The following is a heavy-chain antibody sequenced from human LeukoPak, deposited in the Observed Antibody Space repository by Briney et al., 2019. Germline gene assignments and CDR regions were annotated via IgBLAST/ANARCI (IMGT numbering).Heavy chain of an antibody. CDR2: ISSGSSYI. CDR3: VRVSQDDDYSDSPVQGAFDR. Sequence: GGSLRLSCAASGFSFDTHSMNWVRQSPGKGLEWVSSISSGSSYIHYADAMKGRFTISRDNAKNSLYLQMNGLRTEDTAVYYCVRVSQDDDYSDSPVQGAFDRWGQGTMVTVS. CDR1: GFSFDTHS. J-gene: IGHJ3*01. D-gene: IGHD3-22*01. V-gene: IGHV3-21*06.